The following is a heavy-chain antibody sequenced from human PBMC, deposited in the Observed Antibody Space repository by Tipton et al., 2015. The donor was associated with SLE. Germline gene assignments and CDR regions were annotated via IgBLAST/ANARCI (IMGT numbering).Heavy chain of an antibody. CDR1: GFTFDDYT. V-gene: IGHV3-43*01. CDR2: ISWDGGST. D-gene: IGHD3-10*01. Sequence: SLRLSCVASGFTFDDYTMRWVRQAPGKGLEWVSLISWDGGSTYYADSVKGRFTISRDNSTNSLYLQMNSLRTEDTALYYCAKAGSWGGDYYYYMDVWGKGTTVTVSS. J-gene: IGHJ6*03. CDR3: AKAGSWGGDYYYYMDV.